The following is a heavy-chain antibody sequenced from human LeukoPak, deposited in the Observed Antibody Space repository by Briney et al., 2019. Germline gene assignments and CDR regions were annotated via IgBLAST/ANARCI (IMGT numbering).Heavy chain of an antibody. J-gene: IGHJ5*02. CDR2: IYYSGST. V-gene: IGHV4-59*01. CDR1: GGSISSYY. Sequence: PSETLSLTCTVSGGSISSYYWSWIRQPPGKGLEWIGYIYYSGSTNYNPSLKSRVTISVDTSKNQFSLKLSSVTTADTAVYYCAREEPDRTGDNWFDPWGQGTLVTVSS. D-gene: IGHD1-14*01. CDR3: AREEPDRTGDNWFDP.